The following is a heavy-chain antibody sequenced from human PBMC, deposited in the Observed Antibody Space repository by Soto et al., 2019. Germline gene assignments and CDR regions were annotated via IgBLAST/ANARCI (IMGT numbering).Heavy chain of an antibody. V-gene: IGHV3-30*18. CDR3: AKDFGRLLAATPDS. CDR2: ISYDGGSK. Sequence: GGSLRLSCAASGFTFTTYGMYWVRQAPGKGLEWVAFISYDGGSKYHSDSVRGRFTISRDTSKNTLYLQMNSLRPEDTAVYYCAKDFGRLLAATPDSWGQGTLVTVSS. J-gene: IGHJ4*02. D-gene: IGHD2-15*01. CDR1: GFTFTTYG.